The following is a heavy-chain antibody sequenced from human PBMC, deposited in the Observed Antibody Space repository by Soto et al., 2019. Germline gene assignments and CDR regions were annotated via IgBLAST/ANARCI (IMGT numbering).Heavy chain of an antibody. CDR3: AGPGLIKSYYYGMDV. Sequence: ASVKVSCKASGGTFSSYAISWVRQAPGQGLEWMGGIIPIFGTANYAQKFQGRVTITADKSTSTAYMELSSLRSEDTAVYYCAGPGLIKSYYYGMDVWGQGTTVTVSS. J-gene: IGHJ6*02. CDR1: GGTFSSYA. V-gene: IGHV1-69*06. CDR2: IIPIFGTA. D-gene: IGHD3-16*01.